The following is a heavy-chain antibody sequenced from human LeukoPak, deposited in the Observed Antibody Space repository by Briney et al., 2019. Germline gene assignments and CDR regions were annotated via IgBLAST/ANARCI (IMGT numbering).Heavy chain of an antibody. D-gene: IGHD3-10*01. V-gene: IGHV3-23*01. CDR3: AKGGVRGVTITTFDY. CDR1: GFTFSSYA. J-gene: IGHJ4*02. CDR2: ISGSGGST. Sequence: GGSLRLSCAASGFTFSSYAMSWVRQAPGKGLERVSAISGSGGSTYYADSVKGRFTISRDNSKNTLYLQMNSLRAEDTAVYYCAKGGVRGVTITTFDYWGQGTLVTVSS.